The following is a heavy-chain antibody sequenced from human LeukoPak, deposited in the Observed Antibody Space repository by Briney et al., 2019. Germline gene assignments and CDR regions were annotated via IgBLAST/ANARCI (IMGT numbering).Heavy chain of an antibody. CDR2: IKEDGSKT. V-gene: IGHV3-7*01. J-gene: IGHJ3*02. D-gene: IGHD3-10*01. Sequence: TGGSLRLSCAASGFTFSSYAMTWVRQAPGKGLEWVANIKEDGSKTFYVDSVKGRFTISRDNAKNSLYLQMNSLRAEDTAVYYCARDPYYYDSGSFAAFDIWGQGTMVTVSS. CDR3: ARDPYYYDSGSFAAFDI. CDR1: GFTFSSYA.